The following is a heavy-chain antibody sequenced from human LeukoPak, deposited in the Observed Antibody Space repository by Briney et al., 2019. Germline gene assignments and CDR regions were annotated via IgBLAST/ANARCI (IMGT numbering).Heavy chain of an antibody. Sequence: GGSLRLSCAASGFTFSSYAMSWVRQAPGKALEWVSAISGSGGSTYYADSVKGRFTISRDNSKNTLYLQMNSLRAEDTAVYYCAKHRVLLVITYFDYWGQGTLVTVSS. J-gene: IGHJ4*02. CDR2: ISGSGGST. CDR1: GFTFSSYA. D-gene: IGHD3-22*01. CDR3: AKHRVLLVITYFDY. V-gene: IGHV3-23*01.